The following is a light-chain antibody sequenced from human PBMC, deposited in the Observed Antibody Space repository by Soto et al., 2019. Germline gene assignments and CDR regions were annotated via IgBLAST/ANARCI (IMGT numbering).Light chain of an antibody. J-gene: IGKJ5*01. Sequence: AIRMTQSPSSFSASTGDRVTITCRASQGISSYLAWYQQKPGKAPKLLIYAASTLQSGVPSRFSGSGSGTDFTLTISCLQSEDFANYYCQQYYSYRITFGQGTRLEIK. CDR3: QQYYSYRIT. V-gene: IGKV1-8*01. CDR1: QGISSY. CDR2: AAS.